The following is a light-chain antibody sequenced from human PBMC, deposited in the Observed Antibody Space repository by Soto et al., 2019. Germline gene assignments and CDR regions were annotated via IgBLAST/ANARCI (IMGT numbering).Light chain of an antibody. J-gene: IGLJ2*01. Sequence: QSALTQPASVSGSPGQSITISCTGTSSDVGDYNFVSWYQHHPGKAPKLMIYEVTHRPSGVSNRFSGSKSGNTASLTISGLQAEDEADYYCSSYTTSSTLVLFGGGTKVTVL. CDR2: EVT. V-gene: IGLV2-14*01. CDR3: SSYTTSSTLVL. CDR1: SSDVGDYNF.